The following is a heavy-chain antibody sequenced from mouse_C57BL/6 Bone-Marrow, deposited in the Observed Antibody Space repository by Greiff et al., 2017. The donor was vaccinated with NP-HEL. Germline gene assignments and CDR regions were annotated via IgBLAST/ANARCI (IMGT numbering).Heavy chain of an antibody. D-gene: IGHD4-1*01. CDR2: ISSGGSYT. CDR3: AREGTGNYYAMDY. J-gene: IGHJ4*01. Sequence: DVMLVESGGDLVKPGGSLKLSCAASGFTFSSYGMSWVRQTPDKRLEWVATISSGGSYTYYPDSVKGRFTISRDNAKNTLYLQMSSLKSEDTAMYYCAREGTGNYYAMDYWGQGTSVTVSS. V-gene: IGHV5-6*02. CDR1: GFTFSSYG.